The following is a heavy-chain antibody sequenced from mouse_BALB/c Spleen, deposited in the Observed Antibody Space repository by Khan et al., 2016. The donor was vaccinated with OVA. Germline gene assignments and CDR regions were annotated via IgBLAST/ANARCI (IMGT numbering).Heavy chain of an antibody. CDR1: GYTFTDYV. D-gene: IGHD2-14*01. J-gene: IGHJ3*01. CDR2: IFPGSGTP. CDR3: ARWGYSVFAY. Sequence: QVQLQQPGPELVKPGASLKVSCKASGYTFTDYVIGWVRQRTSQGLEWIGDIFPGSGTPYYNENFKDKATLTADKYSNTAYMPLSSLTSEDSAVYFCARWGYSVFAYWGQGTLVTVSA. V-gene: IGHV1-81*01.